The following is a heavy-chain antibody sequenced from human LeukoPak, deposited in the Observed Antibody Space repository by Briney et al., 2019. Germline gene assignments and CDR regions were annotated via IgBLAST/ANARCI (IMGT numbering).Heavy chain of an antibody. CDR2: INHSGST. CDR3: ARTYGSGIDY. V-gene: IGHV4-34*01. Sequence: SETLSLTCAVYGGSFSGCYWSWIRQPPGKGLEWIGEINHSGSTNYNPSLKSRVTISVDTSKNQFSLKLSSVTAADTAVYYCARTYGSGIDYWGQGTLVTVSS. D-gene: IGHD3-10*01. J-gene: IGHJ4*02. CDR1: GGSFSGCY.